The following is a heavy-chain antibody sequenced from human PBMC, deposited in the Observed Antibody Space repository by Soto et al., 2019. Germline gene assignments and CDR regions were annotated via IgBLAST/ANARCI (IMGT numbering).Heavy chain of an antibody. V-gene: IGHV1-2*02. CDR2: INPNSGGT. D-gene: IGHD2-15*01. J-gene: IGHJ6*02. CDR1: GYTFTGYY. Sequence: ASVKVSCKASGYTFTGYYMHWVRQAPGQGLEWMGWINPNSGGTNYAQKFQGRVTMTRDTSISTAYMELSRLRSDDTAVYYCARDAGYYSGGSFKCPRYGMDVWGQGTTVTVSS. CDR3: ARDAGYYSGGSFKCPRYGMDV.